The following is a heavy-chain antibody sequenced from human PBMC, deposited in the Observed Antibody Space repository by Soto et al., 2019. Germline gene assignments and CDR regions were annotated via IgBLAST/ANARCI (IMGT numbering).Heavy chain of an antibody. CDR1: GFTFSSYA. D-gene: IGHD6-6*01. Sequence: PGGSLRLSCAASGFTFSSYAMHWVRQAPGKGLEWVANIEHDGSGTYYLDSVKGRFTISRDNAKSSLFLQMNNLRVEDTAVYYCARDLGYDSSSACDFWGQGTLVTVSS. J-gene: IGHJ4*02. CDR3: ARDLGYDSSSACDF. V-gene: IGHV3-7*01. CDR2: IEHDGSGT.